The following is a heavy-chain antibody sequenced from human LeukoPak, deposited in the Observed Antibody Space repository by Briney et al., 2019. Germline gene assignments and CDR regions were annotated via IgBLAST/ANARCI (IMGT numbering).Heavy chain of an antibody. D-gene: IGHD1-7*01. Sequence: SGGSLRLSCAASGFTFSSYSMNWVRQAPGKGLEWVSSISSSSSYIYYADSVKGRFTISRDNAKNSLYLQINSLRAEDTAVYYCARVSEYNWNYGTAHWGQGTLVTVSS. CDR2: ISSSSSYI. CDR1: GFTFSSYS. CDR3: ARVSEYNWNYGTAH. J-gene: IGHJ4*02. V-gene: IGHV3-21*01.